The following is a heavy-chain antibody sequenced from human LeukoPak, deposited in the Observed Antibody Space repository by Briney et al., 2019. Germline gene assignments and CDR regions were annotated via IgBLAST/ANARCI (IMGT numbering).Heavy chain of an antibody. Sequence: GGSLRLSCAASGFTSSSYWMHWVRQAPGKGLEWVAVISYDGSNRYYADSVKGRFTISRDNSKNTLYLQMNSLRAEDTAVYYCARGAIFGVVITRSAFDIWGQGTMVTVSS. V-gene: IGHV3-30*03. CDR1: GFTSSSYW. CDR3: ARGAIFGVVITRSAFDI. J-gene: IGHJ3*02. CDR2: ISYDGSNR. D-gene: IGHD3-3*01.